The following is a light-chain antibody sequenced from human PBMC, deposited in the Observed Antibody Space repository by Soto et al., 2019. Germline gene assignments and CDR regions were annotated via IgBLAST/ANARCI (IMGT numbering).Light chain of an antibody. J-gene: IGKJ2*01. V-gene: IGKV3-15*01. CDR1: QTISSN. CDR3: QQYHNWPPQYT. CDR2: GAS. Sequence: EIVMTQSPATLSVSPGERATLSCRASQTISSNLAWYQQKPGQAPRLLIHGASTRATGVPARFSGSWSGTEFTLTISSLQSEDLAVYYCQQYHNWPPQYTFGQGTKLQIK.